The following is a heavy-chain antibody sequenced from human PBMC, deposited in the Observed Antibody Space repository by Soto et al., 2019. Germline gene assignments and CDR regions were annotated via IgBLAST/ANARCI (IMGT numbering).Heavy chain of an antibody. Sequence: EVPLVESGGGLVQPGGSLRLSCAASGFTVSSNYMSWVRQAPGKGLEWVSILYTSGSTYSADSVKGRFTISRHNSKNTLYLQMDSLRPEDTAVYYCARDSRGWYALDYWGQGTLVTVSS. J-gene: IGHJ4*02. CDR1: GFTVSSNY. D-gene: IGHD6-19*01. V-gene: IGHV3-53*04. CDR2: LYTSGST. CDR3: ARDSRGWYALDY.